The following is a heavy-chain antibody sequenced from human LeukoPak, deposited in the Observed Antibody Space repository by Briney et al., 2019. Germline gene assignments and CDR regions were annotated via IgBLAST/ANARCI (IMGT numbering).Heavy chain of an antibody. CDR2: IYYTGNT. V-gene: IGHV4-59*08. CDR3: ARRGSYYDSVGYYYFDY. CDR1: GGSLSNYY. J-gene: IGHJ4*02. D-gene: IGHD3-22*01. Sequence: SETLSLTCTVSGGSLSNYYWSWIRKPPGKGLELIGYIYYTGNTNYNPSLKSRVTISVDTSKNQFSLKLSSVTAADTAVYFCARRGSYYDSVGYYYFDYWGQGTLVTVSS.